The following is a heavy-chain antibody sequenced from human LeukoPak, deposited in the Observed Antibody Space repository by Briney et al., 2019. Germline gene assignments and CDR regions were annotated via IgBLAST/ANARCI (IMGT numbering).Heavy chain of an antibody. Sequence: SVKVSCKASGGTFSSYAISWVRQAPGQGLEWMGGIIPIFGTANYAQKFQGRVTMTEDTSTDTAYMELSSLRSEDTAVYYCATDGATFIAVAGTLFYWGQGTLVTVSS. V-gene: IGHV1-69*06. CDR2: IIPIFGTA. J-gene: IGHJ4*02. D-gene: IGHD6-19*01. CDR3: ATDGATFIAVAGTLFY. CDR1: GGTFSSYA.